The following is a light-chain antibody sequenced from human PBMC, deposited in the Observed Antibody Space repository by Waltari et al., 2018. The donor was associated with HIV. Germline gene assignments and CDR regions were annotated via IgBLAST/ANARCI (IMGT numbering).Light chain of an antibody. CDR3: GTWDSSLSAWV. Sequence: QSVLTQPPSVSAAPGQKVTISCSGSRSNIGNNFVSWFQQLPGTAPKLLIYDNTRRPSGIPDRFSGSKSGTSATLGITGLQSGDEADYYCGTWDSSLSAWVFGGGTKLTVL. CDR2: DNT. V-gene: IGLV1-51*01. CDR1: RSNIGNNF. J-gene: IGLJ2*01.